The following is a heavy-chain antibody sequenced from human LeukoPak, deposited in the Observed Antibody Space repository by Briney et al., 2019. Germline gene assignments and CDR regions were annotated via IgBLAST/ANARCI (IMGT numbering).Heavy chain of an antibody. V-gene: IGHV1-58*02. CDR3: AAVVPRDYYYYYMDV. D-gene: IGHD2-2*01. CDR2: IVVGSGNT. Sequence: SVKVSCKASGSTFTSSAMQWVRQARGQRLEWIGWIVVGSGNTNYAQKFQERVTITRDMSTSTAYMELSSLRSEDTAVYYCAAVVPRDYYYYYMDVWGKGTTVTISS. J-gene: IGHJ6*03. CDR1: GSTFTSSA.